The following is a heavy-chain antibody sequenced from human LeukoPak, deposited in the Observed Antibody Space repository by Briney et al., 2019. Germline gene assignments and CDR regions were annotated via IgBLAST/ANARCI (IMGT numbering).Heavy chain of an antibody. J-gene: IGHJ6*03. V-gene: IGHV4-34*01. D-gene: IGHD2-2*02. Sequence: SETLSLTCAVYGGSFSGYYWSWIPQPPGKGREGIREINHSGSTNYNPSLKSRVTISVDTSKNQFSLKLSSVTAADTAVYYCARGPQYCSSTSCYIRRAHYYYYYMDVWGKGTTVTVSS. CDR2: INHSGST. CDR3: ARGPQYCSSTSCYIRRAHYYYYYMDV. CDR1: GGSFSGYY.